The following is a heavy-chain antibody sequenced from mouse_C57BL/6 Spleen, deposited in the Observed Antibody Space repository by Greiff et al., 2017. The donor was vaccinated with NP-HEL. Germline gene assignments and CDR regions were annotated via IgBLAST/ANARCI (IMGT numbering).Heavy chain of an antibody. J-gene: IGHJ3*01. CDR2: ISNGGGCT. Sequence: EVQVVESGGGLVQPGGSLKLSCAASGFTFSDYYMSWVRQTPEKRLEWVAYISNGGGCTYYPDTVKGRFTLSRDTAKNTLYLQMSRLKTEDTAEYYCAKPGYYGGSWFAYWGQGTLVTVSA. V-gene: IGHV5-12*01. CDR1: GFTFSDYY. CDR3: AKPGYYGGSWFAY. D-gene: IGHD1-1*01.